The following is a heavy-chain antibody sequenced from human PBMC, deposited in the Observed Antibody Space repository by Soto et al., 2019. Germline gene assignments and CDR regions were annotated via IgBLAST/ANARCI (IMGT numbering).Heavy chain of an antibody. CDR3: AKDPRIPVAVSFDY. CDR1: GFTFSSHA. D-gene: IGHD6-19*01. CDR2: ISASGVST. Sequence: VGSLRLSCAVSGFTFSSHAMGWVRQAPGKGLEWVSTISASGVSTYYADSVKGRFTISRDNSENTLYLQMNSLRAEDTAVYYCAKDPRIPVAVSFDYWGQGTLVTVSS. J-gene: IGHJ4*02. V-gene: IGHV3-23*01.